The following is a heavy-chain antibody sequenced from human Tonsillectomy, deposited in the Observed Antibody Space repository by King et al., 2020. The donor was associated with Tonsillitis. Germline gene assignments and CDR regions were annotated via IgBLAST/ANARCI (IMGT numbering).Heavy chain of an antibody. J-gene: IGHJ6*02. D-gene: IGHD6-19*01. V-gene: IGHV3-30*18. CDR1: GFTFSSYG. CDR2: VSYDGSNK. Sequence: VQLVESGGGVVQPGRSLRLSCAASGFTFSSYGMHWVRQAPGKGLEWVTVVSYDGSNKYHADSVKGRFTISRDNSKNTLYLQMNSLRGEDTDVYYCAKDLSEAGKYYDYYALDVWGQGTTVTVSS. CDR3: AKDLSEAGKYYDYYALDV.